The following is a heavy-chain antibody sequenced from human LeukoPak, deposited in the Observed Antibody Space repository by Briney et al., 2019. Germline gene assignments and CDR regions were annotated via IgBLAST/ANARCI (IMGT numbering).Heavy chain of an antibody. CDR1: GGXVSSGSYY. V-gene: IGHV4-61*01. CDR3: AREASGYSYDPGLDY. Sequence: PSETLSLTCTVSGGXVSSGSYYWSWIRQPPGKGLEWIGYIYYSGSTNYNPSLKSRVTISVDTSKNQFSLKLSSVTAADTAVYYCAREASGYSYDPGLDYWGQGTLVTVSS. D-gene: IGHD5-18*01. CDR2: IYYSGST. J-gene: IGHJ4*02.